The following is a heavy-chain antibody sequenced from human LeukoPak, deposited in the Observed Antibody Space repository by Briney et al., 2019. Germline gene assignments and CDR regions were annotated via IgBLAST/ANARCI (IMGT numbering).Heavy chain of an antibody. J-gene: IGHJ4*02. CDR3: ARKTGTTGEAFDY. D-gene: IGHD1-1*01. Sequence: GGSPRLSCVASGFTFSSYGMHWVRQAPGKGLEWVAVILYDGSNKYNADSVKGRFTISRDTSKNTLYLQMNSLRAEDTAVYYCARKTGTTGEAFDYWGQGTQVTVSS. V-gene: IGHV3-30*03. CDR1: GFTFSSYG. CDR2: ILYDGSNK.